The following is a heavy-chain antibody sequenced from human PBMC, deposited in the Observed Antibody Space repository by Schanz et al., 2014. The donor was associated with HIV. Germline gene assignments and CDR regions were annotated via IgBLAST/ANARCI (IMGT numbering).Heavy chain of an antibody. D-gene: IGHD1-1*01. V-gene: IGHV3-33*06. CDR1: GFTFSSYG. CDR3: AKDPAYPGTGNLEY. CDR2: IWYDGSNK. Sequence: QVQLVESGGGVVQPGRSLRLSCAASGFTFSSYGMHWVRQAPGKGREWVAVIWYDGSNKYYADSVKGRFPISRDNSKTPLYLQLNSLRAEDTAVYYCAKDPAYPGTGNLEYWGQGTLVIVSS. J-gene: IGHJ4*02.